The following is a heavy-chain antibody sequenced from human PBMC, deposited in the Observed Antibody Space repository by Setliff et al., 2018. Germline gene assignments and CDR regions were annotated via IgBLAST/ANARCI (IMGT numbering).Heavy chain of an antibody. Sequence: GESLKISCKGSGYSFTNYWIGWVRQMPGKGLEWMGIIYPGDSDTRYSPSFQGQVTISADKSISTAYLQWSSLKASDTAMHYCARQAIFGSDAFDIWDQGTMVTVSS. CDR1: GYSFTNYW. D-gene: IGHD3-3*01. V-gene: IGHV5-51*01. CDR2: IYPGDSDT. J-gene: IGHJ3*02. CDR3: ARQAIFGSDAFDI.